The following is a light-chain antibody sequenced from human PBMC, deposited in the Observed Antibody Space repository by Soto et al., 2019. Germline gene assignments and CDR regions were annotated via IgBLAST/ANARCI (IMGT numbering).Light chain of an antibody. CDR1: SRDVGSYNY. J-gene: IGLJ2*01. V-gene: IGLV2-14*01. CDR3: SSHTISTTLV. CDR2: DVS. Sequence: QSALTQPASVSGSPGQSITISCTGTSRDVGSYNYVSWFQQHPGKAPKLMIYDVSTRPSGVSNRFSGSKSGNTASLTISGLQAEDEADYYCSSHTISTTLVFGGGTQLTVL.